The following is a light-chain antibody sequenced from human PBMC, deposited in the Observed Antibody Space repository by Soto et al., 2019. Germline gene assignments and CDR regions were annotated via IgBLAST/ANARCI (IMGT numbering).Light chain of an antibody. V-gene: IGLV2-14*01. J-gene: IGLJ2*01. CDR1: SSDVGGYNY. Sequence: QSVLTQPASVSGSPGQSITISCTGSSSDVGGYNYVSWYQQYPGKAPQVLLYEVSNRPSGVSNRFSSSKSGNTASLTISGLQADDEADYYCSSYGGSNNLVFGGGTKLTVL. CDR3: SSYGGSNNLV. CDR2: EVS.